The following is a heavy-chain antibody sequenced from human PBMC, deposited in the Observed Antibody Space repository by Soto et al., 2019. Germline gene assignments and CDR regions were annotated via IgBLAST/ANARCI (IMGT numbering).Heavy chain of an antibody. CDR1: GFTFSTYA. D-gene: IGHD2-8*01. CDR2: ISGSGGDT. J-gene: IGHJ3*02. V-gene: IGHV3-23*01. Sequence: QPGGSLRLSCAASGFTFSTYAMSWVRQAPGKGLEWVSAISGSGGDTYYADSVKGRFTISRDNSIKTLYLQMNSLRTEDTAVYYCAHTGGYGVFAAYDIWGQGPMVTVSS. CDR3: AHTGGYGVFAAYDI.